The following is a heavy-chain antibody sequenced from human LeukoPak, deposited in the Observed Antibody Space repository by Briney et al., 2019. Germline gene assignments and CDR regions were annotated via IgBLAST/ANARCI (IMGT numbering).Heavy chain of an antibody. V-gene: IGHV1-18*01. J-gene: IGHJ6*02. CDR2: ISAYNGNT. D-gene: IGHD4-17*01. Sequence: ASVKVSCTASGYTFTSYGISWVRQAPGQGLEWMGWISAYNGNTNYAQKLQGRVTMTTDTSTSTAYMELRSLRSDDTAVYYCARRTVTTRSYYYYGMDVWGQGTTVTVSS. CDR3: ARRTVTTRSYYYYGMDV. CDR1: GYTFTSYG.